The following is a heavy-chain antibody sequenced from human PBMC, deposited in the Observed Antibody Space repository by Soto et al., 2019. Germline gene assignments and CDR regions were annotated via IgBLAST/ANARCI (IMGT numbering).Heavy chain of an antibody. D-gene: IGHD2-15*01. CDR2: IRSKANSYAA. CDR1: GFTFSGSA. J-gene: IGHJ4*02. CDR3: TTHLKTQVDCSGGSCYYFDY. Sequence: GGSLRLSCAASGFTFSGSAMHWVRQASGKGLEWVGRIRSKANSYAAAYAASVKGRFTISRDDSKNTAYLQMNSLKTEDTAVYYCTTHLKTQVDCSGGSCYYFDYWGQGTLVTVSS. V-gene: IGHV3-73*01.